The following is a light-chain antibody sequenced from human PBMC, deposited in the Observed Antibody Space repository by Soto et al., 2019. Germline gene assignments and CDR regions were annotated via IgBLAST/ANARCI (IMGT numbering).Light chain of an antibody. CDR1: QTISSW. CDR2: KAS. J-gene: IGKJ1*01. Sequence: DIQMTQSPSTLSGSVGDRVTITCRASQTISSWLAWYQQKPGKAPKLLIYKASTLKSGVPSRFSGSGSGTEFTLTISSPQSEDFAVYYCQQYNNWPRTFGQGTKVDI. CDR3: QQYNNWPRT. V-gene: IGKV1-5*03.